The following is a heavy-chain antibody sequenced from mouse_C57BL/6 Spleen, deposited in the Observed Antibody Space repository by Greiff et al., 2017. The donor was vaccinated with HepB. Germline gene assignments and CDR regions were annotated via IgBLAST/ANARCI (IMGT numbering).Heavy chain of an antibody. CDR2: ISSGSSTI. D-gene: IGHD4-1*01. Sequence: EVQGVESGGGLVKPGGSLKLSCAASGFTFSDYGMHWVRQAPEKGLEWVAYISSGSSTIYYADTVKGRFTISRDNAKNTLFLQMTSLRSEDTAMYYCANGAPWDGLYYAMDYWGQGTSVTVSS. J-gene: IGHJ4*01. V-gene: IGHV5-17*01. CDR1: GFTFSDYG. CDR3: ANGAPWDGLYYAMDY.